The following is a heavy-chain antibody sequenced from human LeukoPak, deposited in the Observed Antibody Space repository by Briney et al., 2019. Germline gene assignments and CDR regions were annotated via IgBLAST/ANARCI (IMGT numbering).Heavy chain of an antibody. V-gene: IGHV3-7*01. CDR1: GFIFTKYW. D-gene: IGHD2-15*01. CDR3: AREGGFCSGGSCWGAFDI. CDR2: VKQDGSEK. Sequence: PGGSLRLSCVASGFIFTKYWMSWVRQAPGKGLEWVANVKQDGSEKYYVDSVKGRFTISRDNAKNSLFLQMNSLRVEDTAVYYCAREGGFCSGGSCWGAFDIWGQGTMVTVSS. J-gene: IGHJ3*02.